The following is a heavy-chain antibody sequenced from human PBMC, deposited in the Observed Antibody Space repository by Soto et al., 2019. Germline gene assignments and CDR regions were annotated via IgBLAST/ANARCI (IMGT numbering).Heavy chain of an antibody. CDR2: IIPIFGTA. J-gene: IGHJ6*02. D-gene: IGHD3-10*01. Sequence: ASVKVSCKASGGTFSSYAISWVRQAPGQGLEWMGGIIPIFGTANYAQKFQGRVTITADESTSTAYMELSSLRSEDTAVYYCARATCGSGSYYNLQPDVWGQGTTVTVSS. CDR3: ARATCGSGSYYNLQPDV. CDR1: GGTFSSYA. V-gene: IGHV1-69*13.